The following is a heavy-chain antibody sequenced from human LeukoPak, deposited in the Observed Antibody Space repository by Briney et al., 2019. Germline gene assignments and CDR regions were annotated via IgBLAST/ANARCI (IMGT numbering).Heavy chain of an antibody. CDR3: ARVKGYCSSTSCTYYYYGMDV. D-gene: IGHD2-2*01. Sequence: PSETLSLTCAVYGGSFSGYYWSWIRQPPGKGLEWIGEINHSGSTNYNPSLKSRVTISVDTSKNQFSLKLSSVTAADTAVYYCARVKGYCSSTSCTYYYYGMDVWGQGTTVTVSS. V-gene: IGHV4-34*01. J-gene: IGHJ6*02. CDR2: INHSGST. CDR1: GGSFSGYY.